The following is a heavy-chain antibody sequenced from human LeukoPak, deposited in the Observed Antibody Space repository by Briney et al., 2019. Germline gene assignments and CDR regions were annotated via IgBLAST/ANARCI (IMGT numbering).Heavy chain of an antibody. J-gene: IGHJ4*02. D-gene: IGHD3-22*01. Sequence: PGGSLRLSCAASGFTFSSYFMNWVRQAPGKGLEWVSFISSSSSYIYYADSVKGRFTISRDNAKNSLYLQMNSLRAEDTAVYYCARFPGRNYYDSSGFDYWGQGTLVTVSS. CDR3: ARFPGRNYYDSSGFDY. CDR1: GFTFSSYF. V-gene: IGHV3-21*01. CDR2: ISSSSSYI.